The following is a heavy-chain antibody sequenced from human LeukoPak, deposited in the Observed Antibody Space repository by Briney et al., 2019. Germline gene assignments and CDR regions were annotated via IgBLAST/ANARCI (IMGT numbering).Heavy chain of an antibody. CDR3: ARGGGIVGATTIDY. CDR1: GGSFSGYY. V-gene: IGHV4-34*01. J-gene: IGHJ4*02. D-gene: IGHD1-26*01. CDR2: INHSGST. Sequence: PSETLSLTCAVYGGSFSGYYWSWIRQPPGKGLEWIGEINHSGSTNYNPSLKSRVTTSVDTSKNQFSLKLSSVTAADTAVYYCARGGGIVGATTIDYWGQGTLVTVSS.